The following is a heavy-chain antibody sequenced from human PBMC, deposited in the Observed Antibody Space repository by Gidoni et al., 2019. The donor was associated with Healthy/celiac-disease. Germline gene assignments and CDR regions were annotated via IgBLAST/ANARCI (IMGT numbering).Heavy chain of an antibody. CDR2: ISSSSSTI. CDR1: GLTFSSYS. V-gene: IGHV3-48*04. Sequence: EVQLVESGGGLVQPGGSLRPSCAASGLTFSSYSMNWVRQAPGKGLEWVSYISSSSSTIYYADSVKGRFTISRDNAKNSLYLQMNSLRAEDTAVYYCARALLGPYYYGMDVWGQGTTVTVSS. CDR3: ARALLGPYYYGMDV. J-gene: IGHJ6*02.